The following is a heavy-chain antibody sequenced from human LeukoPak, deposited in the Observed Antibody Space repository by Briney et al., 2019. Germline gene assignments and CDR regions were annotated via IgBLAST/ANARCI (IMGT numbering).Heavy chain of an antibody. CDR2: INPNSGGT. D-gene: IGHD3-3*01. CDR1: GYTFTGYY. CDR3: AREDFWSGYYYFDY. Sequence: ASVKVSCKASGYTFTGYYMHWVRQAPGQGLEWMGRINPNSGGTNYAQKFQGRVTMTRDTSISTAYMELSRLRSGDTAVYYCAREDFWSGYYYFDYWGQGTLVTVSS. J-gene: IGHJ4*02. V-gene: IGHV1-2*06.